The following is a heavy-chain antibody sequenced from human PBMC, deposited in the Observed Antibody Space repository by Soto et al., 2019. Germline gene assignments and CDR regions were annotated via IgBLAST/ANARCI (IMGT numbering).Heavy chain of an antibody. Sequence: SETLSLTCAVDGGSFSGYYWGWIRQPPGKGLEWIGEINHSGSTNYNPSLKSRVTISVDTSKNQFSLKLSSVTAADTAVYYCASHVLFQEAWFDPWGQGTLVTVSS. CDR2: INHSGST. CDR3: ASHVLFQEAWFDP. D-gene: IGHD3-10*01. J-gene: IGHJ5*02. CDR1: GGSFSGYY. V-gene: IGHV4-34*01.